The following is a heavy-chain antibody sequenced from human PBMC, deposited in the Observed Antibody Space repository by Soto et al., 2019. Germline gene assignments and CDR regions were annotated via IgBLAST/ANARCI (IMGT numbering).Heavy chain of an antibody. D-gene: IGHD2-21*02. Sequence: QITLNESGPTLVKPTQPLTLTCSFSGFSLATGGVGVGWFRQPPGKALEWLALLYLGDDKRYRPSLKSSLTVTKDTSKNSMVRTLPNVAPADTATYYCAYSPGVTVTTYFFDSWGQGILVTVAS. CDR3: AYSPGVTVTTYFFDS. J-gene: IGHJ4*02. CDR2: LYLGDDK. CDR1: GFSLATGGVG. V-gene: IGHV2-5*02.